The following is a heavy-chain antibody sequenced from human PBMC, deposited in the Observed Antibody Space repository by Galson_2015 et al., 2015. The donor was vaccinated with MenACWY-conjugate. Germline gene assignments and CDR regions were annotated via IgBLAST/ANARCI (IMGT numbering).Heavy chain of an antibody. Sequence: SVKVSCKASGGTFSSYAISWVRQAPGQGLEWMGGIIPIFGTANYAQKFQGRVTITADESTSTAYMELSSLRSEDTAVYYCARSYCSSTSCYPPFENWTPDYWGQGTLVTVSS. J-gene: IGHJ4*02. V-gene: IGHV1-69*13. D-gene: IGHD2-2*01. CDR2: IIPIFGTA. CDR3: ARSYCSSTSCYPPFENWTPDY. CDR1: GGTFSSYA.